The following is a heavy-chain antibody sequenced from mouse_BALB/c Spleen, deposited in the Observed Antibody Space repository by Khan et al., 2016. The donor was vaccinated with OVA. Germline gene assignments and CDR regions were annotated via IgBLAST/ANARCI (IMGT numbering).Heavy chain of an antibody. V-gene: IGHV1-87*01. CDR1: GYTFTSYW. CDR3: ARGGITTGYFDY. D-gene: IGHD2-4*01. CDR2: IYHGDGDT. Sequence: QVQLQQSGAELARPGTSAKLSCKASGYTFTSYWMQWVKQRPGQGLEWIGSIYHGDGDTRYTQKFKGKATLTADKSSSTAYMQLNSLASEDSAVYYCARGGITTGYFDYWGQGTTLTVSS. J-gene: IGHJ2*01.